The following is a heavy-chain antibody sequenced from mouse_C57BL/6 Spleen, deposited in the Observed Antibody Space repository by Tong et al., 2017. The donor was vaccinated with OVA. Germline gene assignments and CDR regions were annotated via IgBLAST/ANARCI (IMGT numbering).Heavy chain of an antibody. V-gene: IGHV1-82*01. CDR1: GYAFSSSW. J-gene: IGHJ4*01. Sequence: VQLQESGPELVKPGASVKISCKASGYAFSSSWMNWVKQRPGKGLEWIGRIYPGDGDTNYNGKFKGKATLTADKSSSTAYMQLSSLASEDSAVYYCARRHYGSSYGAMDYWGQGTSVTVSS. CDR3: ARRHYGSSYGAMDY. CDR2: IYPGDGDT. D-gene: IGHD1-1*01.